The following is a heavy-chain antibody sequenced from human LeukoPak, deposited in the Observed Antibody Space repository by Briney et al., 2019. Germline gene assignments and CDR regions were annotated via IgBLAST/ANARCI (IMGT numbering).Heavy chain of an antibody. J-gene: IGHJ3*02. CDR3: ATSSGTSPAFDI. V-gene: IGHV1-24*01. CDR1: GYTLTELS. Sequence: ASVKVSCKVSGYTLTELSMHWVRQAPGKGLEWMGGFDPEDGETIYAQKFQGRVTMTEDTSTDTAYMELSSLRSEDTAVYYCATSSGTSPAFDIWGQGTMVTVSS. D-gene: IGHD3-22*01. CDR2: FDPEDGET.